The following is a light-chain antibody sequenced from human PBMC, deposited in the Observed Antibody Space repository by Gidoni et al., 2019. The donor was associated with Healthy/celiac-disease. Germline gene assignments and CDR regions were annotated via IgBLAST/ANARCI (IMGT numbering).Light chain of an antibody. CDR3: QQYGSSPRRT. CDR1: QSVSSSY. CDR2: GAS. J-gene: IGKJ4*01. Sequence: EIVLTQSPGTLSLSPGERATHSCRASQSVSSSYLAWYQQKPGQAPRLLIYGASSRATGIPDRFSGSGSGTDFTLTIIRLEPEDFAVYYCQQYGSSPRRTFGGGTKVEIK. V-gene: IGKV3-20*01.